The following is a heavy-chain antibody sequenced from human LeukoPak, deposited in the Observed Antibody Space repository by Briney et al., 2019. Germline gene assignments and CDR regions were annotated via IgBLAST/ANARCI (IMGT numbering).Heavy chain of an antibody. D-gene: IGHD3-22*01. Sequence: PGRSLRLSCAASGFTCDDYARHWVRQAPGKGLEWVSGISWNSGSIGYADSVKGRFTISRDNAKNSLYLQMNSLRAEDTALYYCAKDMYDSSGYSFDYWGQGTLVTVSS. CDR1: GFTCDDYA. CDR3: AKDMYDSSGYSFDY. V-gene: IGHV3-9*01. J-gene: IGHJ4*02. CDR2: ISWNSGSI.